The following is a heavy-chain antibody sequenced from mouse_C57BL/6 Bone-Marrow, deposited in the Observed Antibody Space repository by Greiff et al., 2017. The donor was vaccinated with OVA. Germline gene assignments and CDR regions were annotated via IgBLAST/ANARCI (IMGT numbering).Heavy chain of an antibody. Sequence: QVQLKQPGAELVKPGASVKLSCKASGYTFTSYWMHWVKQRPGRGLEWIGRIEPNSGGTKYNEKFKSKATLTVDKPSSTAYLQLSSLTSEDSAVYYFARESNFFFDYWGQGTTLTVSS. D-gene: IGHD2-5*01. CDR2: IEPNSGGT. CDR3: ARESNFFFDY. CDR1: GYTFTSYW. J-gene: IGHJ2*01. V-gene: IGHV1-72*01.